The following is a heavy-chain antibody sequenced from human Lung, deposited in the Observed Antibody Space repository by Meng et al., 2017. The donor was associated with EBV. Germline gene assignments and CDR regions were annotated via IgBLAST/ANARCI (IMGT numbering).Heavy chain of an antibody. CDR1: GGSISSSNW. J-gene: IGHJ4*02. V-gene: IGHV4-4*02. Sequence: VQRQDSGPGTVKPSGNLCLTCAVSGGSISSSNWWSWVRQPPGKGLGWIGEIYHSGSTNYNPYLKSRVTISVDKSKNQFSLKLSSVTAADTAVYYCASGRKYCSSTSCYGQFDYWGQGTLVTVSS. CDR2: IYHSGST. CDR3: ASGRKYCSSTSCYGQFDY. D-gene: IGHD2-2*01.